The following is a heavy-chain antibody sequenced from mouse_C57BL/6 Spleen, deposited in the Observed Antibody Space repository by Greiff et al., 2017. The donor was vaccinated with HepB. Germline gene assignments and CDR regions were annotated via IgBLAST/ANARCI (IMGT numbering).Heavy chain of an antibody. Sequence: QVQLKESGAELVKPGASVKISCKASGYAFSSYWMNWVKQRPGKGLEWIGQIYPGDGDTNYNGKFKGKATLTADKSSSTAYMQLRSLTSEDSAVYFCARGDEAGGFAYWGQGTLVTVSA. CDR2: IYPGDGDT. V-gene: IGHV1-80*01. CDR1: GYAFSSYW. J-gene: IGHJ3*01. CDR3: ARGDEAGGFAY. D-gene: IGHD3-3*01.